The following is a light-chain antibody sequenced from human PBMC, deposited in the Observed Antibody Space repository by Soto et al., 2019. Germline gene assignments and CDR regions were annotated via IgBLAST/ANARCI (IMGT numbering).Light chain of an antibody. J-gene: IGKJ1*01. Sequence: IQMIQYQSFLSASAGDRVTIFCLASQSISNFLHWYQQKPGKAPKLLIYSASKLESGVPPRFGGSGSGTDFTLTISSLQPEDFATYYCQLSYRNPRPFGLGTKVDIK. CDR2: SAS. CDR3: QLSYRNPRP. CDR1: QSISNF. V-gene: IGKV1-39*01.